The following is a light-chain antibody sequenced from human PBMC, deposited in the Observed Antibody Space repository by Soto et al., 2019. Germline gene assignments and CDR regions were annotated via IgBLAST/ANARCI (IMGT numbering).Light chain of an antibody. J-gene: IGLJ1*01. CDR1: SSDVGSYKD. CDR3: FAYADTFYV. V-gene: IGLV2-11*01. Sequence: QSVLTQPRSESGSPGQSVTISCTGTSSDVGSYKDVSWYQHHPGKVPKLMIYDVSERPSGVPDRFSGSKSGNTASLTISGLQAEDEANYYCFAYADTFYVFGNGTKVTVL. CDR2: DVS.